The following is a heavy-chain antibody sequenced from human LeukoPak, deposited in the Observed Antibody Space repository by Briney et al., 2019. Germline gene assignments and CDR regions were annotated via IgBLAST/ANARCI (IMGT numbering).Heavy chain of an antibody. CDR2: VNGVGTDK. CDR1: GFTFSRHY. D-gene: IGHD6-19*01. J-gene: IGHJ4*02. CDR3: ARVAGIQAFDY. V-gene: IGHV3-74*01. Sequence: GGSLRLSCAASGFTFSRHYMHWVRQAPGKGLVWVSRVNGVGTDKIYADSVKGRFTISRDNSKNTLYLQMNSLRAEDTAVYYCARVAGIQAFDYWGQGTLVTVSS.